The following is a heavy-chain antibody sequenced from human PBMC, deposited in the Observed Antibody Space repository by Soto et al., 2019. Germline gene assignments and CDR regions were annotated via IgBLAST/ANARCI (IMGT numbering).Heavy chain of an antibody. CDR1: GFTFSSYA. CDR3: AKATGYCSGGSCYSGYYYGMEV. V-gene: IGHV3-23*01. J-gene: IGHJ6*02. Sequence: GGSLRLSCAASGFTFSSYAMSWVRQAPGKGLEWVSVISGSDDSTYYADSVKGRFTISRDNSKNTLYLQMNSLRAEDTAVYYCAKATGYCSGGSCYSGYYYGMEVWGQGTTVTVSS. D-gene: IGHD2-15*01. CDR2: ISGSDDST.